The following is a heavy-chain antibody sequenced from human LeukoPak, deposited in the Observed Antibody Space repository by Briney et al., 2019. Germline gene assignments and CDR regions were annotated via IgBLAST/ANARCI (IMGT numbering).Heavy chain of an antibody. J-gene: IGHJ4*02. Sequence: SETLSLTCTVSGGSISSGGYYWSWTRQPPGKGLEWIGYIYHSGSTYYNPSLKSRVTISVDRSKNQFSLKLSSVTAADTAVYYCATTTYYDFWSGYPGYYFDYWGQGTLVTVSS. D-gene: IGHD3-3*01. CDR3: ATTTYYDFWSGYPGYYFDY. CDR2: IYHSGST. V-gene: IGHV4-30-2*01. CDR1: GGSISSGGYY.